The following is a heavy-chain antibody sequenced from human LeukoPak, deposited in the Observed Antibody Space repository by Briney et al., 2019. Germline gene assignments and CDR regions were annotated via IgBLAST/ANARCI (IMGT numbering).Heavy chain of an antibody. CDR2: IIPIFCTA. CDR3: ARDPSGLLWFGEIQNWFDP. J-gene: IGHJ5*02. V-gene: IGHV1-69*05. D-gene: IGHD3-10*01. CDR1: GWTFSSYA. Sequence: VASVKVSCKDCGWTFSSYAISWVRQAPGQGREWMGRIIPIFCTANYAQKFQGRVTITTDETTSTAYMELSSLRSEDTAVYYGARDPSGLLWFGEIQNWFDPWGQGTLVTVSS.